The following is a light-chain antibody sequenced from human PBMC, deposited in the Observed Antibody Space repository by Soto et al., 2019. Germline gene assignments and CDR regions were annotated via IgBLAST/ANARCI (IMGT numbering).Light chain of an antibody. Sequence: DIQMTQSPSTLSASVGDRVTITCRASQSISSWLAWYQQKPGKAPKVLIDDASSLESGVPSRFSGSGSGTEFTLTISSLQPDDFATYYCQQYNSYSSFTFGQGTKLEIK. CDR3: QQYNSYSSFT. V-gene: IGKV1-5*01. J-gene: IGKJ2*01. CDR1: QSISSW. CDR2: DAS.